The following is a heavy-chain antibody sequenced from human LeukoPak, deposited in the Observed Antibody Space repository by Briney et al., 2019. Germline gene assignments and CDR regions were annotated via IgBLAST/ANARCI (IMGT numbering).Heavy chain of an antibody. CDR3: ARIGMDYYFYMDV. D-gene: IGHD1-14*01. CDR1: GGSFSDYS. V-gene: IGHV4-34*01. Sequence: SETLSLTCAVDGGSFSDYSWSWIRQPPGKGLEWIGDVNHGGSTNYNPSLKSRITISVDTSKNQFSPRLSSVTAADTGVYYCARIGMDYYFYMDVWGKGTTVSVSS. J-gene: IGHJ6*03. CDR2: VNHGGST.